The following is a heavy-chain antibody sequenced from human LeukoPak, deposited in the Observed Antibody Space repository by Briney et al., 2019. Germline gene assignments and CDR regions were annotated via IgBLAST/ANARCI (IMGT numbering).Heavy chain of an antibody. Sequence: TGGSLRLSCAVSGFTFSDHFLDRVRQAPGKGLEWVGRSRSKAKSYTTEYAASVKGRFTISRDDSTNSLYLQMNSLKIEDTAIYYCVRVGSVAGSDYLDYWGQGTLVTVSS. CDR3: VRVGSVAGSDYLDY. CDR2: SRSKAKSYTT. CDR1: GFTFSDHF. V-gene: IGHV3-72*01. J-gene: IGHJ4*02. D-gene: IGHD6-19*01.